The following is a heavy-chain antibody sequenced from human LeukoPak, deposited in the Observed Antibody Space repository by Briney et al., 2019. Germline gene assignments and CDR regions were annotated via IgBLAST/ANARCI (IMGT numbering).Heavy chain of an antibody. CDR2: ISWDGGST. D-gene: IGHD3-10*01. J-gene: IGHJ4*02. V-gene: IGHV3-43*01. CDR3: AKDMDYYGSGEGPSDY. CDR1: GFPFDDYT. Sequence: GALRLSCAASGFPFDDYTMHWVRQAPGKGLEWVSLISWDGGSTYYADSAKGRFTISRDNSKNSLYLQMNSLRTEDTALYYCAKDMDYYGSGEGPSDYWGQGTLVTVSS.